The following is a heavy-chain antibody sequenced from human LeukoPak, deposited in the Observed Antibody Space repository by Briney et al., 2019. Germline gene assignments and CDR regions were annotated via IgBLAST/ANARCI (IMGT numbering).Heavy chain of an antibody. CDR1: GGTVSSYA. V-gene: IGHV1-69*05. D-gene: IGHD3-3*01. CDR2: IIPIFGAA. CDR3: ARGFGVSHRSRRTDKYYFDY. Sequence: SGKVSCKASGGTVSSYAISWVRQAPGQGLEWMGGIIPIFGAANYAQKFQGRVTITTDESTSTAYMELSSLRSEDTAVYYCARGFGVSHRSRRTDKYYFDYWGQGTLVTVSS. J-gene: IGHJ4*02.